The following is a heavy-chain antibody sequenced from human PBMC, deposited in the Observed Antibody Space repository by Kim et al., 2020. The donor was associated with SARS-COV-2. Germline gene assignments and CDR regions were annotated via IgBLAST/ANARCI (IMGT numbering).Heavy chain of an antibody. Sequence: GGSLRLSCAASGFTFSSYSMNWVRQAPGKGLEWVSSISSSSSYIYYADSVKGRFTISRDNAKNSLYLQMNSLRAEDTAVYYCARDPLDTAMAYLHYYYYGMDVGGQGTTVTVSS. CDR1: GFTFSSYS. CDR3: ARDPLDTAMAYLHYYYYGMDV. D-gene: IGHD5-18*01. J-gene: IGHJ6*02. V-gene: IGHV3-21*01. CDR2: ISSSSSYI.